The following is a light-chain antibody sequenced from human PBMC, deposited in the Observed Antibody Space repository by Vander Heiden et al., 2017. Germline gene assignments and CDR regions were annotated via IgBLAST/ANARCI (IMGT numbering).Light chain of an antibody. Sequence: SPSSLSASVGERVTITCRASQSVSSDLHWYQQKPGQAPKFLIYGASSLPRGVPSRFSVSGSGTDFTLTISSLQPEDFATYFCQQSNSFPWTFGQGTKVEI. CDR3: QQSNSFPWT. CDR2: GAS. J-gene: IGKJ1*01. V-gene: IGKV1-39*01. CDR1: QSVSSD.